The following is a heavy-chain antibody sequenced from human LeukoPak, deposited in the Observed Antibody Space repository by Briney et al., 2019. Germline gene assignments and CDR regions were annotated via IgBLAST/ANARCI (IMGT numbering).Heavy chain of an antibody. D-gene: IGHD2-21*02. CDR1: GYTFTSYG. V-gene: IGHV1-18*01. J-gene: IGHJ3*02. CDR2: ISAYNDNT. Sequence: GASVKVSCKASGYTFTSYGITWVRQAPGQGLEWMGRISAYNDNTNYAQKLQGRVTMTTDTSTSTAYMELRSLRSDDTAVYYCARAVVTADSDSFDIWGQGTMVTVSS. CDR3: ARAVVTADSDSFDI.